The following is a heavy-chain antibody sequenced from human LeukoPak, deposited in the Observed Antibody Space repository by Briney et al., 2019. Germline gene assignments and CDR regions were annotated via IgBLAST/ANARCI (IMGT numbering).Heavy chain of an antibody. D-gene: IGHD5-24*01. V-gene: IGHV3-7*01. Sequence: GESLRLSCAASGFTFKKYWMNWVRQAPGKGLECLANIKQDGSETYYADSVKGRFTISRDNAKNSLYLQMNSLRAEDTAVYYCARETPRRGETRDGYRWGQGTLVTVSS. CDR3: ARETPRRGETRDGYR. CDR1: GFTFKKYW. CDR2: IKQDGSET. J-gene: IGHJ4*02.